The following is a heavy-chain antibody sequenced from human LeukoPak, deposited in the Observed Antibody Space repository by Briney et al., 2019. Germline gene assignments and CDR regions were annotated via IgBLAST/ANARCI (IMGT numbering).Heavy chain of an antibody. J-gene: IGHJ4*02. Sequence: GSLRLSCAASGFTFSNYGMGWVRQAPGKGLEWVGRIETKTDGGTTDYAAPVKGRFTISRDDSKNTLYLQMNSLKTDDTAVYYCTTVERWLLRSSPYWGQGTLVTVSS. D-gene: IGHD5-24*01. CDR1: GFTFSNYG. CDR2: IETKTDGGTT. CDR3: TTVERWLLRSSPY. V-gene: IGHV3-15*04.